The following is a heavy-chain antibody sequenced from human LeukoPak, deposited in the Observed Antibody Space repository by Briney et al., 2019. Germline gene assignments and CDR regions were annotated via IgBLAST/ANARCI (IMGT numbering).Heavy chain of an antibody. CDR3: ARLYGSGSYYNDYFDY. CDR1: GGSISSYY. CDR2: IYYSGST. J-gene: IGHJ4*02. V-gene: IGHV4-59*01. D-gene: IGHD3-10*01. Sequence: SETLSLTCTVSGGSISSYYWSWIRQPPGKGLEWIGYIYYSGSTNYNPSLKSRVTISVDTSKNQFSLKLSSVTAADTAVYYCARLYGSGSYYNDYFDYWGQGTLVTVSS.